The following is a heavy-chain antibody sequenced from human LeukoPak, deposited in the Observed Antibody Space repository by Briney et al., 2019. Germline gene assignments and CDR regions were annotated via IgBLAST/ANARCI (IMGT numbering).Heavy chain of an antibody. CDR2: ISYDGSNK. CDR1: GFTFSSYA. Sequence: GGSLRLSCAASGFTFSSYAMHWVRQAPGKGLEWVAVISYDGSNKYYADSVKGRFTISRDNSKNTLYLQMNSLRAEDTAVYYCAKDQGFVVVPAATGYNWFDPWGQGTLVTVSS. J-gene: IGHJ5*02. CDR3: AKDQGFVVVPAATGYNWFDP. D-gene: IGHD2-2*01. V-gene: IGHV3-30-3*01.